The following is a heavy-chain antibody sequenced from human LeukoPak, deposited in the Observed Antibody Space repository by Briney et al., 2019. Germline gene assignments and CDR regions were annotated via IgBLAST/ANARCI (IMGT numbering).Heavy chain of an antibody. Sequence: PGGSLRLSCSGFGFTFSSFWMGWVRQAPGKGLEWVSVIYSGGSTYYADSVKGRFTISRDNSKNTLYLQMNSLRAEDTAVYYCAGSPVYWGQGTLVTVSS. CDR3: AGSPVY. CDR1: GFTFSSFW. CDR2: IYSGGST. V-gene: IGHV3-53*01. J-gene: IGHJ4*02.